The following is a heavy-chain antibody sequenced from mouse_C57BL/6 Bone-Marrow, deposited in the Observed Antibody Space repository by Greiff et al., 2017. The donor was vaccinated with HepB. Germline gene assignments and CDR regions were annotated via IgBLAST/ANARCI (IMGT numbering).Heavy chain of an antibody. CDR1: GYTFTDYY. J-gene: IGHJ4*01. CDR2: IYPGSGNT. D-gene: IGHD2-1*01. V-gene: IGHV1-76*01. CDR3: EDVYDRNSYAMDY. Sequence: VQLQQSGAELVRPGASVKLSCKASGYTFTDYYINWVKQRPGQGLEWIARIYPGSGNTYYNEKFKGKATLTAERSSSTAYMQLSSLTSEDSAVYICEDVYDRNSYAMDYWGQGTTVTVSS.